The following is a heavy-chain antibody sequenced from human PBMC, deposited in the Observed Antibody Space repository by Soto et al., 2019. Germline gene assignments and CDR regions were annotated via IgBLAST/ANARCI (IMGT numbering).Heavy chain of an antibody. CDR2: IKKDGSEE. D-gene: IGHD3-10*01. CDR3: AVSWYFGEFGLDV. Sequence: EVQLVESGGGLVQPGGSLRLSCVASGFTFSSYWMTWVRQAPGKGLEWVANIKKDGSEEKYVDSVKGRFTVSRDNGKNSMYLEMNSLRAEDTAVYYCAVSWYFGEFGLDVWGQGTRVTVSS. J-gene: IGHJ4*02. V-gene: IGHV3-7*02. CDR1: GFTFSSYW.